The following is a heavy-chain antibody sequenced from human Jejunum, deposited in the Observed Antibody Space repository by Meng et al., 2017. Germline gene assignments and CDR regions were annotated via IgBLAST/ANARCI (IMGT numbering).Heavy chain of an antibody. CDR1: GFTFSGYW. Sequence: GESLKISCVASGFTFSGYWMHWVRQAPGKGLVWVSRTNPDESTTNYADSVKGRFTISRDNSKNTLYLQMDSLRAEDTALYYCGRDCRFGFCGSIAGGYFDYWGQGTLVTVSS. D-gene: IGHD2-2*01. V-gene: IGHV3-74*01. CDR2: TNPDESTT. CDR3: GRDCRFGFCGSIAGGYFDY. J-gene: IGHJ4*02.